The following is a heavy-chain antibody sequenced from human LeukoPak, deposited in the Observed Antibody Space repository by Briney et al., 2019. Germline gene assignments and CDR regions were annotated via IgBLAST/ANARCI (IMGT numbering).Heavy chain of an antibody. CDR3: ANPAKRWLQLSSGFDY. Sequence: GGSLRLSCAASGFTFSSYAMSWVRQAPGKGLEWVSAISGSGGSTYYADSVKGRFTISRDNSKNTLYLQMNSLRAEDTAVYYCANPAKRWLQLSSGFDYWGQGTLVTVSS. V-gene: IGHV3-23*01. CDR2: ISGSGGST. D-gene: IGHD5-24*01. J-gene: IGHJ4*02. CDR1: GFTFSSYA.